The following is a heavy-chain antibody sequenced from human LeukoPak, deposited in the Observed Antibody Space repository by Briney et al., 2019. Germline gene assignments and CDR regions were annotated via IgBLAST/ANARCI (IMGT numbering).Heavy chain of an antibody. J-gene: IGHJ6*02. V-gene: IGHV4-59*01. CDR3: ARGGTYCSSTSCPVVLYYYYGMDV. D-gene: IGHD2-2*01. CDR2: IYYSGST. CDR1: GGSISSYY. Sequence: PSETLSLTCTVSGGSISSYYWSCIRQPPGKGLEWIGYIYYSGSTNYNPSLKSRVTISVDTSKNQFSLKLSSVTAADTAVYYCARGGTYCSSTSCPVVLYYYYGMDVWGQGTTVTVSS.